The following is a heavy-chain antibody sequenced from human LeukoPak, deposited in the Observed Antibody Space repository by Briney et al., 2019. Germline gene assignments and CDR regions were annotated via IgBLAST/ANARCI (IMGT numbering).Heavy chain of an antibody. CDR3: ARDYPFVSSHDSSGYYPLSEGFDI. CDR2: IYYSGST. CDR1: DGSISSSSYY. D-gene: IGHD3-22*01. V-gene: IGHV4-39*07. J-gene: IGHJ3*02. Sequence: SETLSLTCTVSDGSISSSSYYWGWIRQPPGKGLEWIGSIYYSGSTYYNPSLKSRVTISVDTSKNQFSLKLSSVTAADTAVYYCARDYPFVSSHDSSGYYPLSEGFDIWGQGTMVTVSS.